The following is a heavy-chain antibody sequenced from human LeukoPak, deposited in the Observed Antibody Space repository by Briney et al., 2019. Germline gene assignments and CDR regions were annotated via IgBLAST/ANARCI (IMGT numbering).Heavy chain of an antibody. Sequence: GESLKISCKGSGYSFTSYWIGWVRQMPGKGLEWMGIIFPGDSDARYSPSFQGQVTISADKSISTAYLQWSSLKASDTAMYYCAIHVNSYGPNPFDYWGQGTLVTVSS. V-gene: IGHV5-51*01. D-gene: IGHD5-18*01. CDR3: AIHVNSYGPNPFDY. CDR1: GYSFTSYW. CDR2: IFPGDSDA. J-gene: IGHJ4*02.